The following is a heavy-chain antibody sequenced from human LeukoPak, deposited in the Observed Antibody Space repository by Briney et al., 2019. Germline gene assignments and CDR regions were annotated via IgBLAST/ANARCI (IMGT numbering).Heavy chain of an antibody. J-gene: IGHJ4*02. Sequence: GGSLRLSCAASGFTFSSYAMHRVRQSPGKGLEWVAVISYDASNKYYADSVKGRFTISRDNSKNTLYLQMNSLRAEDTAVYYCASHKPHPVRYYFDSSGAIDYWGQGTLVTVSS. D-gene: IGHD3-22*01. CDR2: ISYDASNK. V-gene: IGHV3-30-3*01. CDR3: ASHKPHPVRYYFDSSGAIDY. CDR1: GFTFSSYA.